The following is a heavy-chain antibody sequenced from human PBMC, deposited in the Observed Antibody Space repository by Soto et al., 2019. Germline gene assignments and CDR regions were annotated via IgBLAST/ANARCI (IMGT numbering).Heavy chain of an antibody. D-gene: IGHD2-15*01. Sequence: EVQLVESGGGLVQPGRSLRLSCAASGFTFDDYAMHWVRQAPGKGLEWVSGISWNSGSIGYADSVKGRFTISRDNAKNSLYLQMNSLRAEDTALYYCARGLVAAIGDYGMDVWGQGTTVTVSS. J-gene: IGHJ6*02. CDR2: ISWNSGSI. CDR1: GFTFDDYA. V-gene: IGHV3-9*01. CDR3: ARGLVAAIGDYGMDV.